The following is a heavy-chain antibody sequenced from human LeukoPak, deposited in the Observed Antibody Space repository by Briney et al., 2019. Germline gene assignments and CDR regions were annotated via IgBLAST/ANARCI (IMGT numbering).Heavy chain of an antibody. CDR3: AKDQYGSGSYYNARSAFDI. CDR1: GFTFYTYN. D-gene: IGHD3-10*01. CDR2: ISSSSSYI. Sequence: GGSLRLSCAGSGFTFYTYNMNWVRQAPGKGLEWVSSISSSSSYIYYADSVKGRFTISRDNSKNTLYLQMNSLRAEDTAVYYCAKDQYGSGSYYNARSAFDIWGQGTMVTVSS. J-gene: IGHJ3*02. V-gene: IGHV3-21*04.